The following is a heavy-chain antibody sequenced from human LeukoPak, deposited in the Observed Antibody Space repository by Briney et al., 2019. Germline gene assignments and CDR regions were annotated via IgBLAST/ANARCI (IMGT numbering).Heavy chain of an antibody. D-gene: IGHD3-3*01. J-gene: IGHJ4*02. Sequence: SETLSLTCTVSGGSISSYYWSWIRQPPGKGLEWIGYIYYSGSINYNPSLKSRVTISVDTSKNQFSLKLSSVTAADTAVYYCARHRSFWGGFYNGYFDYWGQGTLLTVSS. CDR2: IYYSGSI. V-gene: IGHV4-59*08. CDR1: GGSISSYY. CDR3: ARHRSFWGGFYNGYFDY.